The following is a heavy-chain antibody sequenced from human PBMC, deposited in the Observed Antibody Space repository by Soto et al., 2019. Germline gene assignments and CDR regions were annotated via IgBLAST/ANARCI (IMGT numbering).Heavy chain of an antibody. Sequence: QVQLVESGGGVVQPGRSLRLSCAASGFTFSSYGMHWVRQAPGKGLEWVAVIWYDGSNKYYADSVKGRFTISRDNSKNTLYLQMISLRAEDTAVYYCARESGYDYVWGSYRYTGRPLDYWGQGTLVTVSS. CDR1: GFTFSSYG. J-gene: IGHJ4*02. V-gene: IGHV3-33*01. CDR3: ARESGYDYVWGSYRYTGRPLDY. CDR2: IWYDGSNK. D-gene: IGHD3-16*02.